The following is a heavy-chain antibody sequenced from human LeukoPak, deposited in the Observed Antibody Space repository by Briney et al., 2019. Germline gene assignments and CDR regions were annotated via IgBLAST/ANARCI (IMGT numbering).Heavy chain of an antibody. D-gene: IGHD6-19*01. CDR2: IHTSGST. J-gene: IGHJ4*02. Sequence: PSETLSLTCTVSGGSISSYYWSWIRQPAGKGLEWIGRIHTSGSTNFNPSLQSRVTISVDKSKNQFSLKLNSVTAADTAVYYCARGPYSSGWYGFDYWGQGTWVTLSS. CDR1: GGSISSYY. V-gene: IGHV4-4*07. CDR3: ARGPYSSGWYGFDY.